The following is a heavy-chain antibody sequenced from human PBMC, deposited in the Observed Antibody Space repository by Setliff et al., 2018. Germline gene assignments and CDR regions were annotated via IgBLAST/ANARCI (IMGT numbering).Heavy chain of an antibody. V-gene: IGHV4-34*01. CDR3: ARGGGGYHAAS. CDR1: GGSFSGYY. CDR2: INHSGST. D-gene: IGHD2-2*01. J-gene: IGHJ5*02. Sequence: PSETLSLTCAVYGGSFSGYYWSWIRQPPGKGLEWIGEINHSGSTNYNPSLKSRVTMSVDKSKNQFSLKLTSVTAADTAVYYCARGGGGYHAASWGQGILVTVSS.